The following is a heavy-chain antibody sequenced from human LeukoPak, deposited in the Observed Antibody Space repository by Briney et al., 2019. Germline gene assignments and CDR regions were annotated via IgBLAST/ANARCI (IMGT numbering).Heavy chain of an antibody. CDR3: AREEDCSGGICYLGNAFDI. CDR1: GGSISGYY. Sequence: SETLSLTCTVSGGSISGYYWSWIRQPPGKGLEWIGYIYYSGSTNYDPSLKSRVTISVDTSKNQFSLRLRSVSAADTAVYYCAREEDCSGGICYLGNAFDIWGQGTMVTVSS. J-gene: IGHJ3*02. CDR2: IYYSGST. V-gene: IGHV4-59*01. D-gene: IGHD2-15*01.